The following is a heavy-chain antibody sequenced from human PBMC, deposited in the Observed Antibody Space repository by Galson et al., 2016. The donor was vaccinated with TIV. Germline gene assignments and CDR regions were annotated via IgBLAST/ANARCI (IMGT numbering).Heavy chain of an antibody. V-gene: IGHV3-20*01. CDR3: ARRSYCGGDCYYFDY. CDR2: INWNGVGT. Sequence: SLRLSCAASGFAFSTYDMNWVRQAPGKGLEWVSGINWNGVGTSYAGAVKGRFTISRDNAKKALYLQMNSLRVEDTAFYHCARRSYCGGDCYYFDYWGQGALVTVSS. D-gene: IGHD2-21*02. J-gene: IGHJ4*02. CDR1: GFAFSTYD.